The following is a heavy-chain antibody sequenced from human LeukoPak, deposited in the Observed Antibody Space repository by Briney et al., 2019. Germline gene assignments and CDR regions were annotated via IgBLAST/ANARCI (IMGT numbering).Heavy chain of an antibody. CDR2: IYHSGST. V-gene: IGHV4-38-2*02. CDR3: AREENCSGGSCYYY. D-gene: IGHD2-15*01. CDR1: GYSISSGYY. Sequence: PSETLSLTCAVSGYSISSGYYWGWIRQPPGKGLEWIGSIYHSGSTYYNPSLKSRVTISVDTSKNQFSLKLSSVTAADTAVYYCAREENCSGGSCYYYWGQGTLVTVSS. J-gene: IGHJ4*02.